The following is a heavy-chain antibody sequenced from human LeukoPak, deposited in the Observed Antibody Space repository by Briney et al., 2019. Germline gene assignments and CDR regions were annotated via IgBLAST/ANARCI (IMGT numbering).Heavy chain of an antibody. J-gene: IGHJ6*03. V-gene: IGHV3-48*01. D-gene: IGHD3-16*02. CDR3: ARASSYLPGSGYFDV. CDR1: GFTFSSYS. Sequence: GGSLRLSCAASGFTFSSYSMNWVRQAPGKGLEWVSYINSNSGGIYKADAVKGRCSISREKAKNTKYLQLNRLTAEDTAVSDCARASSYLPGSGYFDVWGKGTTVTVSS. CDR2: INSNSGGI.